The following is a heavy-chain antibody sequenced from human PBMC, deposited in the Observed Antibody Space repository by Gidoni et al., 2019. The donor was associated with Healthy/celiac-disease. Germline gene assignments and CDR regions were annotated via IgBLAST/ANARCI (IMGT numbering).Heavy chain of an antibody. CDR3: ARGGVPTNYGMDV. Sequence: QVQLQQSGAGLFKPSETLSLTFAVYAGSFSGYYWSWILQPPGKGLAWIGEINHSGSTNYNPSLKRRVTISVDTSKNQFSLKLSSVTAADTAVYYCARGGVPTNYGMDVWGQGTTVTVSS. J-gene: IGHJ6*02. V-gene: IGHV4-34*01. CDR2: INHSGST. CDR1: AGSFSGYY. D-gene: IGHD3-10*01.